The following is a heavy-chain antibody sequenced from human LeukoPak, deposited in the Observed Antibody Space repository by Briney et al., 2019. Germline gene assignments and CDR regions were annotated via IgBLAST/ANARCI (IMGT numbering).Heavy chain of an antibody. J-gene: IGHJ4*02. D-gene: IGHD3-22*01. Sequence: GGSLRLSCAASGFTLSRYAMHWVRQAPGKGLEWVAVISYDGSNKYYADSVKGRFTISRDSSKNTLYLQMNSLRAEDTAVYYCASHYDTSGYHYFDFRGQGTLVTVSS. CDR2: ISYDGSNK. CDR1: GFTLSRYA. CDR3: ASHYDTSGYHYFDF. V-gene: IGHV3-30-3*01.